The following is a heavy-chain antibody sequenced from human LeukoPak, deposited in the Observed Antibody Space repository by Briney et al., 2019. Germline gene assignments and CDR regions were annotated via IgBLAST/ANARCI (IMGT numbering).Heavy chain of an antibody. J-gene: IGHJ4*02. CDR2: ISAYNGNT. CDR1: GGTFSSYA. D-gene: IGHD3-10*01. V-gene: IGHV1-18*01. CDR3: ARASAFMVRGVIIPNDY. Sequence: GASVKVSCKASGGTFSSYAISWVRQAPGQGLEWMGWISAYNGNTNYAQKLQGRVTMTTDTSTSTAYMELRSLRSDDTAVYYCARASAFMVRGVIIPNDYWGQGTLVTVSS.